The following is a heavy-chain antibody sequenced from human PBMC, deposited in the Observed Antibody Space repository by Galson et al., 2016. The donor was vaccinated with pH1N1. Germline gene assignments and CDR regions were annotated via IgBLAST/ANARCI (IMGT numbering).Heavy chain of an antibody. D-gene: IGHD2-21*01. CDR3: ARAIAQGDSY. CDR1: GFTFSTYA. CDR2: INQDGSVK. J-gene: IGHJ4*02. Sequence: LRLSCAASGFTFSTYAMSWVRQAPGKGLEWVANINQDGSVKYYVDSVKGRFTISRDSAKNSLYLQMDSLRAEDTAIYYCARAIAQGDSYWGQGTLVTVSS. V-gene: IGHV3-7*01.